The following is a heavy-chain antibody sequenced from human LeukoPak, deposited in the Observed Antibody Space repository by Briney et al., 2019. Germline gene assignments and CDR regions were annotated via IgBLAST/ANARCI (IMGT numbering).Heavy chain of an antibody. V-gene: IGHV3-9*03. J-gene: IGHJ5*02. Sequence: PGGSLRLSCAASGFTFDDYAMHWVRQAPGKGLEWVSGISWNSGSIGYADSVKGRFTISRDNAKNSLYLQMNSLRAEDMALYYCAKDRIGYSSGWYGHWGQGTLVTVSS. D-gene: IGHD6-19*01. CDR3: AKDRIGYSSGWYGH. CDR2: ISWNSGSI. CDR1: GFTFDDYA.